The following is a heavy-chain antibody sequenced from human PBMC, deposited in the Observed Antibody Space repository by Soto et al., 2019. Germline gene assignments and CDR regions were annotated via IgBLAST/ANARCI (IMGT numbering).Heavy chain of an antibody. D-gene: IGHD3-3*01. Sequence: QVQLVQSGAEVKKPGSSVKVSCKASGGTFSSYTISWVRQAPGQGLEWMGRIIPILGIANYAQKFQGRVTITADNSTSTAYMELSSLRSEDTAVYYCVRFGRLHPPSGQGTLVPLSS. V-gene: IGHV1-69*02. CDR1: GGTFSSYT. CDR2: IIPILGIA. J-gene: IGHJ5*02. CDR3: VRFGRLHPP.